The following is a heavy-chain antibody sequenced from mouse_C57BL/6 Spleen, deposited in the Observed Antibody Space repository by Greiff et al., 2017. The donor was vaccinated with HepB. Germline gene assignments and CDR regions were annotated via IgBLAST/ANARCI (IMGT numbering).Heavy chain of an antibody. V-gene: IGHV1-7*01. J-gene: IGHJ3*01. Sequence: VQLQQSGAELAKPGASVKLSCKASGYTFTSYWMHWVKQRPGQGLEWIGYINPSSGYTKYNQKFKDKATLTADKSSTTAYMQLSSLTYEDSAVYYCAREGDGYYGWFAYWGQGTLVTVSA. CDR2: INPSSGYT. D-gene: IGHD2-3*01. CDR3: AREGDGYYGWFAY. CDR1: GYTFTSYW.